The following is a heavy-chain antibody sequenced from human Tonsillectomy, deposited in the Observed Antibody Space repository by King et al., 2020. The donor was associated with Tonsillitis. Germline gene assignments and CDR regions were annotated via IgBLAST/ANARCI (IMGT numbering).Heavy chain of an antibody. J-gene: IGHJ4*02. CDR2: ISYDGSNK. CDR1: GFTFSSYG. CDR3: AKDHSPGGDSGYVEDYFDY. D-gene: IGHD5-12*01. V-gene: IGHV3-30*18. Sequence: QVQLVESGGGVVQPGRSLRLSCAASGFTFSSYGMHWVRQAPGKGLEWVAVISYDGSNKYYTDSVKGRFTISRDNSKNTLYLQMNSLRAEDTAVYYCAKDHSPGGDSGYVEDYFDYWGQGTLVTVSS.